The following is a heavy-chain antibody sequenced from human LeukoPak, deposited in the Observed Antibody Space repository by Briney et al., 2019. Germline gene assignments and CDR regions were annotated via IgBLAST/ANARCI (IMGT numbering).Heavy chain of an antibody. CDR1: GFSSSTYG. J-gene: IGHJ4*02. V-gene: IGHV3-30*18. CDR3: AKVPGDGRPGY. D-gene: IGHD2-21*01. CDR2: ISHDGSDK. Sequence: GGSLRLSCAASGFSSSTYGLNWVRQAPGKGLEWVAVISHDGSDKYYADSVKGRFTISRDNSKNTLYLQMTSLRPEDTALYYCAKVPGDGRPGYWGQGSMVTASS.